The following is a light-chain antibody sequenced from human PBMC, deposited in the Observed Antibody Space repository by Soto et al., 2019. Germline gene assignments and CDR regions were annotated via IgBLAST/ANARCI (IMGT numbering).Light chain of an antibody. Sequence: QSALRQPPSDSAAPGQRVTISCSGSTSNIGNNFVSWYQQLPGTAPKLLMYEDNKRPSGIPDRISGSKSGTSATLGITGLQTGDEADYYCGTWDSSLSANVFGTGTKVTVL. V-gene: IGLV1-51*01. CDR2: EDN. J-gene: IGLJ1*01. CDR1: TSNIGNNF. CDR3: GTWDSSLSANV.